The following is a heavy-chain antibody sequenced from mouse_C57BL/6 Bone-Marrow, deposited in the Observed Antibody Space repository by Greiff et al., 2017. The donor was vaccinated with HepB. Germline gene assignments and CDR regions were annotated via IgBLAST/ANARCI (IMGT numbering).Heavy chain of an antibody. CDR2: INPYNGGT. V-gene: IGHV1-19*01. D-gene: IGHD1-1*01. J-gene: IGHJ1*03. CDR1: GYTFTDYY. CDR3: ARGYYGSSYWYFDV. Sequence: EVQLKQSGPVLVKPGASVKMSCKASGYTFTDYYMNWVKQSHGKSLEWIGVINPYNGGTSYNQKFKGKATLTVDKSSSTAYMELNSLTSEDSAVYYCARGYYGSSYWYFDVWGTGTTVTVSS.